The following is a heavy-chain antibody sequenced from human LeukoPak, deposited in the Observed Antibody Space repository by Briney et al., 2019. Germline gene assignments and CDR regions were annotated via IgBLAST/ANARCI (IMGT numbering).Heavy chain of an antibody. V-gene: IGHV3-9*01. CDR3: ARGIDSSGTYSGWGFHLRY. D-gene: IGHD1-26*01. CDR2: IRWDSGTV. J-gene: IGHJ4*02. CDR1: GFTFDDYA. Sequence: GGSLRLSCAASGFTFDDYAMHWVRQAPGKGLEWVSGIRWDSGTVGYAGSVKGRFTISRDNAKSSVYLQMNSLRAEDTALYYCARGIDSSGTYSGWGFHLRYWGQGTLVTVSS.